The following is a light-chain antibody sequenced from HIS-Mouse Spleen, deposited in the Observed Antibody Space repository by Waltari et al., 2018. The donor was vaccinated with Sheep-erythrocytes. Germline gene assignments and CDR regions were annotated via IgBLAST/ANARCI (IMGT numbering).Light chain of an antibody. V-gene: IGLV1-44*01. CDR3: AAWDDSLNGVV. Sequence: QSVLTQPPSASGTPGPRGTISCSGSSSNLGSNTVNWYQQLPGTAPKLLIYSNNQRPSGVPDRFSGSKSGTSASLAISGLQSEDEADYYCAAWDDSLNGVVFGGGTKLTVL. CDR1: SSNLGSNT. CDR2: SNN. J-gene: IGLJ2*01.